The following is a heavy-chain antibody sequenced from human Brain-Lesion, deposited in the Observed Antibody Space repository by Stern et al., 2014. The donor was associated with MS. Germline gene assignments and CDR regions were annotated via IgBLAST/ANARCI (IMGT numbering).Heavy chain of an antibody. V-gene: IGHV4-61*02. CDR1: GGSISSGGYY. Sequence: QVQLQESGPGLVKPSQTLSLSCTVSGGSISSGGYYWSWIRQPAGKGLEWIGRIFNSGSTSYNPSLQSRGNLLINNSKKPFSLGLTSMTAADTAVYYCARGRVVPGFQYYATDVWGQGTTVIVSS. CDR3: ARGRVVPGFQYYATDV. J-gene: IGHJ6*02. D-gene: IGHD2-2*01. CDR2: IFNSGST.